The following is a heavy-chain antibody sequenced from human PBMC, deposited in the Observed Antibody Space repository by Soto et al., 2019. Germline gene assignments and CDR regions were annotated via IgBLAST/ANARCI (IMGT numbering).Heavy chain of an antibody. CDR1: GYSFTNYD. V-gene: IGHV1-8*01. CDR3: ATEWNYDFWSGFPDPGGWFDP. J-gene: IGHJ5*02. CDR2: MNPGNNQH. D-gene: IGHD3-3*01. Sequence: ASVKVSCKASGYSFTNYDIHWVRQVAGLGLEWMGWMNPGNNQHVYAQKFQGRVTMTEDTSTDTAYMELSSLRSEDTAVYYCATEWNYDFWSGFPDPGGWFDPWGQGTLVTVSS.